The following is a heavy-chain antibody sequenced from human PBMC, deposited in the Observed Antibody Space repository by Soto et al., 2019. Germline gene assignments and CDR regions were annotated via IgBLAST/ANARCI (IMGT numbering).Heavy chain of an antibody. CDR3: ARDLLGFGESGYGMDV. V-gene: IGHV1-69*01. CDR2: IIPIFGTA. CDR1: GGTFSSYA. D-gene: IGHD3-10*01. Sequence: QVQLVQSGAEVKKPGSSVKVSCKASGGTFSSYAISWVRQAPGQGLEWMGGIIPIFGTANYAQKFQGRVTITADESTSTDYMELSSLRSEDTAVYYCARDLLGFGESGYGMDVWGQGTTVTVSS. J-gene: IGHJ6*02.